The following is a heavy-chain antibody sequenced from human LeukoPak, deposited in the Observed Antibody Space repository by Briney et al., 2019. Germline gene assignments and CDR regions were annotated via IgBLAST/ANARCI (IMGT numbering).Heavy chain of an antibody. D-gene: IGHD6-19*01. CDR3: ATIAVAGLGGNYYYYYYMDV. CDR1: GYTFTGYY. J-gene: IGHJ6*03. CDR2: INPNSGGT. Sequence: GASVKVSCKASGYTFTGYYMHWVRQAPGQGLEWMGWINPNSGGTNYAQKFQGRVTMTRDTSISTAYMELSRLRSDDTAVYYCATIAVAGLGGNYYYYYYMDVWGKGTTVTVSS. V-gene: IGHV1-2*02.